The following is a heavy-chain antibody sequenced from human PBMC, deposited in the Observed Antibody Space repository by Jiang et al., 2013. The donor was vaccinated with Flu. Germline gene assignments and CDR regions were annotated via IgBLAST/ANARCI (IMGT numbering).Heavy chain of an antibody. CDR3: LRMIYYDSSGSDAFDI. V-gene: IGHV3-30*18. CDR2: ISYDGSNK. D-gene: IGHD3-22*01. J-gene: IGHJ3*02. Sequence: VISYDGSNKYYADSVKGRFTISRDNSKNTLYLQMNSLRAEDTAVYLLLRMIYYDSSGSDAFDIWGQGTMVTVSS.